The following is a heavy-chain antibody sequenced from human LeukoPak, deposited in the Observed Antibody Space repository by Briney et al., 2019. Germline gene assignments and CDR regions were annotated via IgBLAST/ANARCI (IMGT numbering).Heavy chain of an antibody. CDR1: GGSISGYY. Sequence: PSETLSLTCTVSGGSISGYYWNWIRQSPEKGLEWIGYIYYSGTANYNPSLKSRVAISIDTSKNQFSLSLNSLTAADTAIYFCARKNFYPYWYFDVWGRGTLVTVSS. J-gene: IGHJ2*01. V-gene: IGHV4-59*08. CDR2: IYYSGTA. D-gene: IGHD3-3*01. CDR3: ARKNFYPYWYFDV.